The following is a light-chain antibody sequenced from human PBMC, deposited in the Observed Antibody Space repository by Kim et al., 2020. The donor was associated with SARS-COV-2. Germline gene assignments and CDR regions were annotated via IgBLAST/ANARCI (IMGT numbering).Light chain of an antibody. V-gene: IGLV3-1*01. CDR1: KLGDKY. CDR3: QAWDSSTVV. CDR2: QDS. J-gene: IGLJ2*01. Sequence: SYELTQPPSVSVSPGQTASITCSGDKLGDKYACWYQQKPGQSPVVVIHQDSKRPSGIPERFSGSNSGNTATPTISGTQAMDEADYYCQAWDSSTVVFGGG.